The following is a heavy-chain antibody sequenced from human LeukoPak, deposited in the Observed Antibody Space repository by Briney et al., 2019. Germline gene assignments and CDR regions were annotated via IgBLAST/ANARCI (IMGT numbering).Heavy chain of an antibody. CDR1: GGSFSGYY. CDR3: ARYNYYDSSGSGPEGFDY. CDR2: INHSGST. J-gene: IGHJ4*02. D-gene: IGHD3-22*01. Sequence: SETLSLTCAVYGGSFSGYYWSWIRQPPGKGLEWIGEINHSGSTNYDPSLKSRVTISVDTSKNQFSLKLSSVTAADTAVYYCARYNYYDSSGSGPEGFDYWGQGTLVTVSS. V-gene: IGHV4-34*01.